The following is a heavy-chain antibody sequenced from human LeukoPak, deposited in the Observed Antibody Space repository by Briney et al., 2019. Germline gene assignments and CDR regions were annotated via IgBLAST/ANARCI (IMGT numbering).Heavy chain of an antibody. J-gene: IGHJ5*02. CDR1: GYTFTSYG. D-gene: IGHD1-26*01. V-gene: IGHV1-18*01. CDR2: VSAYNGHT. CDR3: ARLIPQKWELPGKWFDP. Sequence: ASVKVSCKASGYTFTSYGISWVRQAPGQGLEWMGWVSAYNGHTNYAQKFQGRVTMTTDTSTSTASMELRSLRSDDTAVYYCARLIPQKWELPGKWFDPWGQGTLVTVSS.